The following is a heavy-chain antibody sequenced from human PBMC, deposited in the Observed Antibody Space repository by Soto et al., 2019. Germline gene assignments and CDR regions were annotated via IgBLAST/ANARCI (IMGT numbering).Heavy chain of an antibody. Sequence: ASVKVSCKASGYTFTSYGISWVRQAPGQGLEWMGWISAYNGNTNYAQKLQGRVTMTTDTSTSTAYMELRSLRSDDTAVYYCARTYYYDSSGYYYFDYWGRGTLVTVSS. CDR1: GYTFTSYG. CDR2: ISAYNGNT. V-gene: IGHV1-18*04. CDR3: ARTYYYDSSGYYYFDY. D-gene: IGHD3-22*01. J-gene: IGHJ4*02.